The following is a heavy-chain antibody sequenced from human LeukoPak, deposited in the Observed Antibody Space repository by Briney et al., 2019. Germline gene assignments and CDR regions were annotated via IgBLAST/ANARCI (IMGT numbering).Heavy chain of an antibody. Sequence: GESLKISCKGSGYSFTSYWIGWVRQMPGKGLEWMGIIYPGDSDTRYSPSFQGQVTISVDKSINTAYLQWSSLKASDTAMYYCAIMIKIAAAGVGVLDYWGQGTLVTVSS. CDR1: GYSFTSYW. CDR2: IYPGDSDT. CDR3: AIMIKIAAAGVGVLDY. J-gene: IGHJ4*02. D-gene: IGHD6-13*01. V-gene: IGHV5-51*01.